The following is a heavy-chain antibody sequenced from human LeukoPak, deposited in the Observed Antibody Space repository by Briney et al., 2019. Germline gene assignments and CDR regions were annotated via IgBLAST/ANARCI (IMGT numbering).Heavy chain of an antibody. D-gene: IGHD3-22*01. CDR3: ARGYDSSRYNWFDP. V-gene: IGHV4-34*01. Sequence: SETLSLTCAVYGDSFSGYYWSWLRQPPGKGLEWIGEINHSGSTNYNPSLKSRVTISVDTSKNQFSLKLSSVTAADTAVYYCARGYDSSRYNWFDPWGQGTLVTVSS. CDR1: GDSFSGYY. CDR2: INHSGST. J-gene: IGHJ5*02.